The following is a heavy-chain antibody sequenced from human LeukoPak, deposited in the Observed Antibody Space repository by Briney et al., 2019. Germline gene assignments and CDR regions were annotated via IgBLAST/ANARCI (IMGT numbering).Heavy chain of an antibody. Sequence: GASVKVSCKASGYTFTSYGISWVRQAPGQGLEWMGWISAYNGNTNYAQKLQGRVTMTTDTSTSTAYMELGSLRSDDTAVYYCARDLGSGISGNAFDIWGQGTMVTVSS. V-gene: IGHV1-18*01. CDR2: ISAYNGNT. CDR3: ARDLGSGISGNAFDI. D-gene: IGHD2-15*01. CDR1: GYTFTSYG. J-gene: IGHJ3*02.